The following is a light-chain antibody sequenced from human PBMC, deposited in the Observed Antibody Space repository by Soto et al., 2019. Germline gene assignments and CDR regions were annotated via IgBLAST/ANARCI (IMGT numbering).Light chain of an antibody. J-gene: IGKJ1*01. CDR3: QQYGSSPPT. CDR1: QSISRY. V-gene: IGKV3-20*01. Sequence: EVVLTQSPGTLSLSPGERTTLSCRASQSISRYLAWYQQKPGQGPRLLIYGASSRATGTPDRFSGSGSGTDFTLTINRLEPEHFALYYCQQYGSSPPTFGQGTKVDI. CDR2: GAS.